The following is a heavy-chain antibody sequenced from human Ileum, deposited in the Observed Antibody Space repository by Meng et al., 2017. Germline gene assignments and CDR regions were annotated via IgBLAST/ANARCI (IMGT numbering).Heavy chain of an antibody. CDR3: ARDDMTVKSRGVISAEFSFEY. D-gene: IGHD3-10*01. Sequence: ASVKVSCKASGFIFTSYYIHWVRQAPGQGLEWMGIINPSDGSTSYAQKFQGRVTMTRDTSTSTAYMDLSSLKSEDTAVYYCARDDMTVKSRGVISAEFSFEYWGQGTLVTVSS. CDR1: GFIFTSYY. V-gene: IGHV1-46*01. J-gene: IGHJ4*02. CDR2: INPSDGST.